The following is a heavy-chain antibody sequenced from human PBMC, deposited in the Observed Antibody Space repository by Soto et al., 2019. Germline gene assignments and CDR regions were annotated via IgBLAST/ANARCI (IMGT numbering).Heavy chain of an antibody. D-gene: IGHD2-21*02. Sequence: ESGGGLVKPGGSLRLSCAASGFTFSSYPMHWVRQAPGKGLEWVSSISESSTYIYYATSVRGRFTISRDNAKNSLYLQIDSLGAEDTAVYFCARDGVTRPIDFWGQGTLVTVSS. CDR1: GFTFSSYP. CDR3: ARDGVTRPIDF. CDR2: ISESSTYI. V-gene: IGHV3-21*01. J-gene: IGHJ4*02.